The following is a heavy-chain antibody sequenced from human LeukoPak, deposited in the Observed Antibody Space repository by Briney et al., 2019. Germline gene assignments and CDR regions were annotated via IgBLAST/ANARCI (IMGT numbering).Heavy chain of an antibody. V-gene: IGHV1-18*01. Sequence: RASVKVSCKASGYTFNTYGISWVRQAPGQGLEWMGWISAYNGNTNYAQKLQGRVTMTTDTSTTTAYMELRSLRSDDTAVYYCARGSIVGATSPTDYWGQGTLVTVSS. CDR3: ARGSIVGATSPTDY. D-gene: IGHD1-26*01. J-gene: IGHJ4*02. CDR1: GYTFNTYG. CDR2: ISAYNGNT.